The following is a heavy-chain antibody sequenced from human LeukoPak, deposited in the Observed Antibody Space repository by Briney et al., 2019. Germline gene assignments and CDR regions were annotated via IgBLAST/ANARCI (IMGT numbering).Heavy chain of an antibody. J-gene: IGHJ4*02. CDR1: GGSISSYY. CDR3: ARHALGTGGNYLDY. CDR2: IYTGGST. Sequence: SETLSLTCTVSGGSISSYYWSWIRQPPGKGLEWIGYIYTGGSTNYNPSLKSRVTISVDTSKNQFSLKLSSVTAADTAVYYCARHALGTGGNYLDYWCQGTLVIVSS. D-gene: IGHD1-1*01. V-gene: IGHV4-4*09.